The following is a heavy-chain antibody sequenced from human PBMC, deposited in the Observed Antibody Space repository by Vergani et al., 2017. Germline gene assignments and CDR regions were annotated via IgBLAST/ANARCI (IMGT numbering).Heavy chain of an antibody. D-gene: IGHD6-19*01. CDR1: GGTFSSYA. J-gene: IGHJ4*02. CDR3: AGVNSSGWYVFFAY. CDR2: IIPIFGTA. V-gene: IGHV1-69*01. Sequence: VQLVQSGAEVKKPGSSVKVSCKASGGTFSSYASSGVRQAPGQGLEWMGGIIPIFGTANYAQKFQGRVTITAEESTSTAEMELSSLRSEDTAVYYCAGVNSSGWYVFFAYWGQGTLVTGSS.